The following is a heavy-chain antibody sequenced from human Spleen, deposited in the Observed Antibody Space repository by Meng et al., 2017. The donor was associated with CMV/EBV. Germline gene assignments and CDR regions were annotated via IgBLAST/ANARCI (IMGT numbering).Heavy chain of an antibody. CDR1: GGSFSGYY. CDR3: ARDYYDSNGYIN. V-gene: IGHV4-34*01. CDR2: INHSGKT. J-gene: IGHJ4*02. Sequence: CPVYGGSFSGYYWSWIRQPPGKGLEWIGEINHSGKTNYNPSLKSRVTISVDTSKNQISLRLTYVTAADTAVYYCARDYYDSNGYINWGQGTLVTVSS. D-gene: IGHD3-22*01.